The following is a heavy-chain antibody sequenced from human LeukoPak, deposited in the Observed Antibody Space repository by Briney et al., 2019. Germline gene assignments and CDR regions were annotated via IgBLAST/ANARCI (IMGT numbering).Heavy chain of an antibody. D-gene: IGHD4-17*01. J-gene: IGHJ4*02. CDR3: AREDGDHVSQYYFDY. CDR2: INPNSGGT. CDR1: GYTFTGYY. Sequence: ASVKVSCKASGYTFTGYYMHWVRQAPGQGLEWMGWINPNSGGTNYAQKFQGWVTMTRDTSISTAYMELSRLRSDDTAVYYCAREDGDHVSQYYFDYWGQGTLVTVSS. V-gene: IGHV1-2*04.